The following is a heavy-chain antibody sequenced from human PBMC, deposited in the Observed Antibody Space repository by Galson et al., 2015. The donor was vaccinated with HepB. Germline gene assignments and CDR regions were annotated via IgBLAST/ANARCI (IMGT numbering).Heavy chain of an antibody. CDR1: GYTFTGYT. V-gene: IGHV1-46*01. D-gene: IGHD4-23*01. J-gene: IGHJ3*01. CDR3: ARDYDYGGKEI. Sequence: SVKVSCKASGYTFTGYTIHWVRQAPGQGLEWMGTINPSGGSTNYAQKFQGRVTMTRDTSMRTAYMEMRSLRSEDTAVYYCARDYDYGGKEIWGQGIMVTVSS. CDR2: INPSGGST.